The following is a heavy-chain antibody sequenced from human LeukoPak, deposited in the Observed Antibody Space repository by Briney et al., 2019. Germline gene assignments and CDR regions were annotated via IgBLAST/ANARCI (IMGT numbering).Heavy chain of an antibody. CDR2: IYYSGST. CDR1: GGSISSGGYY. V-gene: IGHV4-31*03. D-gene: IGHD2-2*01. CDR3: ARAGDNVVVPAAGQDWFDP. J-gene: IGHJ5*02. Sequence: SETLSLTCTVSGGSISSGGYYWSWIRQHPGKGLEWIGYIYYSGSTYYNPSLKSRVTISVDTSKNQFSLKLSSVTAADTAVYYCARAGDNVVVPAAGQDWFDPWGQGTLVTVSS.